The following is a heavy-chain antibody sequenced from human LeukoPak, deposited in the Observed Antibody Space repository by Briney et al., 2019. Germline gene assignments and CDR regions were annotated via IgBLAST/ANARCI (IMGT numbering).Heavy chain of an antibody. V-gene: IGHV3-9*01. CDR3: VKDQTTVSLSGWFDP. CDR2: ISWDSGII. CDR1: GFIFDDYA. Sequence: PGRSLRLSCAASGFIFDDYAMHWVRQAPGKGLEWVSGISWDSGIIGYADSVKGRFTIGRDSAKNSLYLQMDSLRPEDTALYYCVKDQTTVSLSGWFDPWGQGTLVTVSS. D-gene: IGHD4-17*01. J-gene: IGHJ5*02.